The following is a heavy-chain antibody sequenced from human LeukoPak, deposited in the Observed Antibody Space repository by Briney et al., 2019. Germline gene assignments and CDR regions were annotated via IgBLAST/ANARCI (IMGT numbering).Heavy chain of an antibody. CDR1: GFTFSTYW. D-gene: IGHD3-22*01. J-gene: IGHJ4*02. CDR3: AKENYDSSGYYYPTFDY. V-gene: IGHV3-74*01. CDR2: INSDGSST. Sequence: GGSLRLSCAASGFTFSTYWMRWVRQAPGKGLGWVSRINSDGSSTIYADSVKGRFTISRDNSKTTLYLQMNSLRAEDTAVYYCAKENYDSSGYYYPTFDYWGQGTLVTVSS.